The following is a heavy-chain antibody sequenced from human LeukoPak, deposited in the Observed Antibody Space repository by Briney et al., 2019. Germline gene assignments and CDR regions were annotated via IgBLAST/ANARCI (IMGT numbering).Heavy chain of an antibody. V-gene: IGHV3-23*01. J-gene: IGHJ4*02. Sequence: PGGSLSLSCAASGFTFTNYAMTWVRKAPGKGLEWVSAITGSGSSTYYADSVKGRFTISRDNSKNTLYLQMSSLRVEDTAVYFCARHVSGAYWGQGTLATISS. D-gene: IGHD1-14*01. CDR2: ITGSGSST. CDR1: GFTFTNYA. CDR3: ARHVSGAY.